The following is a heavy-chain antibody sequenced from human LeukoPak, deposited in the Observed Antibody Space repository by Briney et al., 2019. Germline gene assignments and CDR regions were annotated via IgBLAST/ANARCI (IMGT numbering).Heavy chain of an antibody. J-gene: IGHJ4*02. D-gene: IGHD4-17*01. CDR3: ARSLRLRPPKY. V-gene: IGHV4-39*01. CDR2: IYYSGST. CDR1: GGSISSSNYY. Sequence: SQTLSLTRTVSGGSISSSNYYWGWNRQPPGKRLEWIGSIYYSGSTYYNPSLNSRVTISVDTSKDQFSLKLNSVTAADTAVYYCARSLRLRPPKYWGQGTLVTVSS.